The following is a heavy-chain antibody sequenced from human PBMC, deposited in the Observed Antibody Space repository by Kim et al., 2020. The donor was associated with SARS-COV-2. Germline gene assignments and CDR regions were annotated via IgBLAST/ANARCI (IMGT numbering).Heavy chain of an antibody. J-gene: IGHJ4*02. D-gene: IGHD6-19*01. CDR3: ARDEGSGWYLSYFDY. V-gene: IGHV3-11*06. Sequence: SMKGRFTISRDKAKNSLYLQMNSLRAEDTAVYYCARDEGSGWYLSYFDYWGQGTLVTVSS.